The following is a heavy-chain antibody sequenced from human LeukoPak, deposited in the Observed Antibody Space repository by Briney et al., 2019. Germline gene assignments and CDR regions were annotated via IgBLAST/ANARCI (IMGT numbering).Heavy chain of an antibody. CDR3: ARGSDGWFAFDY. Sequence: GGSLRLSCAASELTVSTNYMSWVRQAPGKGLEWVSIIYTTGGKYYADSVKGRFTISRDNSKHTLYLQMNSLRGEDTAVYYCARGSDGWFAFDYWGQGILVTVSS. CDR2: IYTTGGK. V-gene: IGHV3-66*01. D-gene: IGHD6-19*01. J-gene: IGHJ4*02. CDR1: ELTVSTNY.